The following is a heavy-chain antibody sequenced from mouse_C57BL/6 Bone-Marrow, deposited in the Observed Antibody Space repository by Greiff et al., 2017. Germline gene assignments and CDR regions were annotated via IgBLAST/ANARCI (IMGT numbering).Heavy chain of an antibody. CDR3: ARILRLWYFDV. V-gene: IGHV1-52*01. Sequence: QVQLQQSGAELVRPGSSVKLSCKASGYTFTSYWMHWVKQRPIQGLEWIGNIDPSDSETHYNQKFKDKATLTVDKSSSTAYMQLSSLTSEDSAVYYRARILRLWYFDVWGTGTTVTVSS. CDR2: IDPSDSET. D-gene: IGHD1-1*01. J-gene: IGHJ1*03. CDR1: GYTFTSYW.